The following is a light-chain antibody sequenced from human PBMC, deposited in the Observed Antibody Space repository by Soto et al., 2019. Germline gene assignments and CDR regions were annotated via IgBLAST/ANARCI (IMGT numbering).Light chain of an antibody. V-gene: IGKV3-20*01. Sequence: EIVLTQSPGTLSLSPGERATLSCRASQSVSSSYLAWYQQKPGQAPRLLIYDTSSRATGIPDRFSGSGSGTDFPLTISRLEPEDLAVYYCQQYGSSPKTFGQGTKVDIK. CDR3: QQYGSSPKT. CDR2: DTS. CDR1: QSVSSSY. J-gene: IGKJ1*01.